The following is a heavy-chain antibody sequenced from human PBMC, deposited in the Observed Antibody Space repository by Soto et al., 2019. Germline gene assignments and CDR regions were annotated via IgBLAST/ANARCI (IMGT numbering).Heavy chain of an antibody. D-gene: IGHD1-26*01. CDR2: ISGGGGST. CDR1: GFTFSTYA. Sequence: QSGGSLRLSCAASGFTFSTYAMNWVRQAPGKGLEWVSAISGGGGSTYYADSVKGRVTISRDNSKNTLYLQMNSLRAEDTAVYYCAKVSLGALTFTDYYYYGLDVWGQGTTVTVYS. CDR3: AKVSLGALTFTDYYYYGLDV. J-gene: IGHJ6*02. V-gene: IGHV3-23*01.